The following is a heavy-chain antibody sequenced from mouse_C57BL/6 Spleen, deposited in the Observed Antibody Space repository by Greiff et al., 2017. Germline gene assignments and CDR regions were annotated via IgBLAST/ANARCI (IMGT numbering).Heavy chain of an antibody. D-gene: IGHD1-1*01. Sequence: QVQLQQSGAELVMPGASVKLSCKASGYTFTSYWMHWVKQRPGQGLEWIGEIDPSDSYPNYNQKFKGKSTLTVDKSSSTAYMQSSSLTSEDSAVYYGARKMGSLRGYWGQGTTRTVSS. CDR2: IDPSDSYP. J-gene: IGHJ2*01. V-gene: IGHV1-69*01. CDR1: GYTFTSYW. CDR3: ARKMGSLRGY.